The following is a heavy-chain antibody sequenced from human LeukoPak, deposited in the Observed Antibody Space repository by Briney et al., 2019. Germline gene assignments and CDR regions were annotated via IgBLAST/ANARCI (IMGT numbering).Heavy chain of an antibody. CDR2: INQDGSEI. V-gene: IGHV3-7*01. J-gene: IGHJ6*04. D-gene: IGHD3-10*02. CDR3: AELGITMIGGV. CDR1: GFSLSRYW. Sequence: GGSLRLPCAASGFSLSRYWMSWIRQAPGKGLEWVANINQDGSEIYSVDSVKGRFTISRDNAKNSLYLQMNSLRAEDTAVYYCAELGITMIGGVWGKGTTVTISS.